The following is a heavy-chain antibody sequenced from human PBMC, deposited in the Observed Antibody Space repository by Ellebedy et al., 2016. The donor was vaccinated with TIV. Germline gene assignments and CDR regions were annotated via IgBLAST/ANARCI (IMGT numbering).Heavy chain of an antibody. CDR2: ITSGGSHQ. CDR3: AKGGSFDC. V-gene: IGHV3-30*04. J-gene: IGHJ4*02. CDR1: GFTFTNYA. Sequence: GESLKISCATSGFTFTNYAVHWVRQAPGKGLEWMALITSGGSHQFYADSVKGRFIISRDDSKNTLYLQMSSLRPEDSAVYYCAKGGSFDCWGQGTLVTVSS. D-gene: IGHD3-16*01.